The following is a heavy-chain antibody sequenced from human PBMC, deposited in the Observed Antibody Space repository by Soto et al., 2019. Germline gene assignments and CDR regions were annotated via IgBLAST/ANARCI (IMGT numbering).Heavy chain of an antibody. J-gene: IGHJ6*02. CDR1: GGSISSDDYY. CDR2: IYYNGNT. Sequence: QVQLQESGPGLVKPSQTLSLTCSVSGGSISSDDYYWTWVRQPPGKGLEWIGHIYYNGNTYYNPSLKSRLTMSLDTSPNQFSLHLSSVIAADSALYFCARATTVTSSFFYYGLDVWGQGTTVTVSS. CDR3: ARATTVTSSFFYYGLDV. V-gene: IGHV4-30-4*08. D-gene: IGHD4-17*01.